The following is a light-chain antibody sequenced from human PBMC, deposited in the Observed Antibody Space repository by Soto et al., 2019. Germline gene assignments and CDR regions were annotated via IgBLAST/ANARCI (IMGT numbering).Light chain of an antibody. Sequence: QSALTQPASVSGSPGQSITISCTGTSSDIGGYNVVSWYQQHPGKAPKLMIYDVSNRPSGVSNRFSGSKSVNTASLTISGLQAEDEDDYYCSSYTSSSTAYVFGTGTKLTVL. V-gene: IGLV2-14*01. CDR2: DVS. J-gene: IGLJ1*01. CDR3: SSYTSSSTAYV. CDR1: SSDIGGYNV.